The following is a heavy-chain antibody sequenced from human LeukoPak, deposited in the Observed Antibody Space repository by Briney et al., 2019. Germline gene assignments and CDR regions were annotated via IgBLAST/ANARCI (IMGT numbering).Heavy chain of an antibody. D-gene: IGHD1-26*01. J-gene: IGHJ4*02. CDR2: VNSDGSST. CDR1: GFTFSSYW. CDR3: AKNMAGIVGAIDY. V-gene: IGHV3-74*01. Sequence: GGSLRLSCAASGFTFSSYWMHWVRQAPGKGLVWVSRVNSDGSSTTYADSVKGRFTISRDNSKNTLYLQMNSLRAEDTAVYYCAKNMAGIVGAIDYWGQGTLVTVSS.